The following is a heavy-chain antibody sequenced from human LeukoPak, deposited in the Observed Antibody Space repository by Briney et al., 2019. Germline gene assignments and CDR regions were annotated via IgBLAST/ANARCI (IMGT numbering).Heavy chain of an antibody. CDR2: ISSPSSTI. Sequence: GGSLRLSCAASGFTFSGYSMNWVRQAPGKGLEWLSYISSPSSTIYYADSVRGRFTISGDNAKNSLYLQMNSLRAEDAAIYYCARAYLLPSIPYWYFDLWGRGTLVTVSS. D-gene: IGHD2-21*01. CDR3: ARAYLLPSIPYWYFDL. CDR1: GFTFSGYS. V-gene: IGHV3-48*04. J-gene: IGHJ2*01.